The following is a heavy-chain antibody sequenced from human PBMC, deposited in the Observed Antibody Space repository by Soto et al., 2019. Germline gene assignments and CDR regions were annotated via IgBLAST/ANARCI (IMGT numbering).Heavy chain of an antibody. CDR2: ISGSGGST. J-gene: IGHJ4*02. CDR1: GFTFSSYA. Sequence: LRLSCAASGFTFSSYAMSRVRQAPGKGLEWVSAISGSGGSTYYADSVKGRFTISRDNSKNTLYLQMNSLRAEDTAVYYCAKDPYGDYVRVFYYLGQGTLVTVSS. CDR3: AKDPYGDYVRVFYY. D-gene: IGHD4-17*01. V-gene: IGHV3-23*01.